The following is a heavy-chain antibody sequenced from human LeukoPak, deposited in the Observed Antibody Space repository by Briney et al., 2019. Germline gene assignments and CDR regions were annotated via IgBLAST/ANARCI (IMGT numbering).Heavy chain of an antibody. CDR2: ISHDGGNK. CDR3: AKGYYDSSGYALQATFFDY. Sequence: PGGSLRLSCAASGFTFNTYAMHWVRQAPGKGLEWVAVISHDGGNKWYADSVKGRFTISRDNSKNTLYLQMNSLRAEDTAVYYCAKGYYDSSGYALQATFFDYWGQGTLVTVSS. V-gene: IGHV3-30-3*01. J-gene: IGHJ4*02. CDR1: GFTFNTYA. D-gene: IGHD3-22*01.